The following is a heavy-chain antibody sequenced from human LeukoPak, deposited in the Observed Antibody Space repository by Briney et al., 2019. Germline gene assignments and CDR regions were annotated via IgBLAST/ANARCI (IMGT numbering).Heavy chain of an antibody. D-gene: IGHD2-15*01. Sequence: GGSLRLSCAASGFTFGTHDMQWVRQAPGKGLEWVSAISGSGGSTYYADSVKGRFTISRDNSKNTLYLQMNSLRAEDTAVYYCAKLVVVAATPWYFDYWGQGTLVTVSS. CDR1: GFTFGTHD. J-gene: IGHJ4*02. V-gene: IGHV3-23*01. CDR2: ISGSGGST. CDR3: AKLVVVAATPWYFDY.